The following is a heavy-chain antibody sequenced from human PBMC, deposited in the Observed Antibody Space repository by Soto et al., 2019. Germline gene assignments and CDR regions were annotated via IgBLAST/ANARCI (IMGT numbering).Heavy chain of an antibody. V-gene: IGHV4-30-2*01. CDR3: ARAVQPSDYDVWSGIDYFDY. CDR1: GGSISSGGYS. Sequence: SETLSLTCAVSGGSISSGGYSWSWIRQPPGKGLEWIGYIYHSGSTYYNPSLKSQVTITVDRSKNQFSLKLSSGTAADTAVYYCARAVQPSDYDVWSGIDYFDYWGQGTLVTVSS. J-gene: IGHJ4*02. D-gene: IGHD3-3*01. CDR2: IYHSGST.